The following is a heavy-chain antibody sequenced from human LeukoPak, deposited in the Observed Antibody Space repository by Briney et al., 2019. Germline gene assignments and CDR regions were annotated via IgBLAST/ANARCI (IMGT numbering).Heavy chain of an antibody. D-gene: IGHD3-22*01. CDR3: ARVGTFDSSGFYYFDY. Sequence: ASVKVSCKASGYTFTVYYMHWVRQAPGQGLEWMGWINPNSGGTNYAQKFQGRVTMTRDTSISTAYMELSRLRSDDTAVYYCARVGTFDSSGFYYFDYWGQGTLVTVSS. V-gene: IGHV1-2*02. J-gene: IGHJ4*02. CDR1: GYTFTVYY. CDR2: INPNSGGT.